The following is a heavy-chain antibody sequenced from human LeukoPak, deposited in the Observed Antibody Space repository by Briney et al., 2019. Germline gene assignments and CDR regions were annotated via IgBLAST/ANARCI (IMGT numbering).Heavy chain of an antibody. CDR3: SRDVSTAAGSSAFDM. CDR1: GFTLIDHY. J-gene: IGHJ3*02. D-gene: IGHD6-13*01. CDR2: SRNKANGYTT. Sequence: PGGSLRLSFAASGFTLIDHYIDWVCHAPGEGLEWVVRSRNKANGYTTEYFASVKGRITISRDDSKNSLYLQMNSLTTEDTAVYYCSRDVSTAAGSSAFDMWGQGTMVTVSS. V-gene: IGHV3-72*01.